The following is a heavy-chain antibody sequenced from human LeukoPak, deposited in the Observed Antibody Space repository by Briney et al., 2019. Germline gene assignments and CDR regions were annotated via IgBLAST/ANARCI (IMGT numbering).Heavy chain of an antibody. CDR2: ISYDGNHK. J-gene: IGHJ4*02. CDR1: GFTFSTYA. Sequence: GGSLRLSCAASGFTFSTYAMHWVRQAPGKGLQWVTVISYDGNHKYDADSVKGRFTISRDNSKNMLYLQMNSLRAEDTALYYCAREKDSGGYFDHWGQGTLVTVSS. CDR3: AREKDSGGYFDH. V-gene: IGHV3-30-3*01. D-gene: IGHD3-10*01.